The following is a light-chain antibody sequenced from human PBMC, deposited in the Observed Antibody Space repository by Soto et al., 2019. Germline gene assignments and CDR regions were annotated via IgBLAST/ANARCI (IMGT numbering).Light chain of an antibody. CDR2: GNS. V-gene: IGLV1-40*01. Sequence: QSVLTQPPSVSGAPGKRVTISCTGSSSNIGAGYDVHWYQQLPGTAPKLLIYGNSNRPSGVPDRFSGSKSGTSASLAITGLQAEDEADYYCQSYDSSLSGSNVVFGGGTKVTVL. CDR3: QSYDSSLSGSNVV. CDR1: SSNIGAGYD. J-gene: IGLJ2*01.